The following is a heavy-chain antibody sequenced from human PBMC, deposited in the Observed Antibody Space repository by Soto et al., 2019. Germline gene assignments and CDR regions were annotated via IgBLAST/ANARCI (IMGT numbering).Heavy chain of an antibody. J-gene: IGHJ4*02. CDR1: GGSVSSSDYY. CDR3: ARHQDSYYKDHFDY. D-gene: IGHD3-10*01. Sequence: SETLSLTCTVSGGSVSSSDYYWGWIRQPPGKGLEWIGSVYYSGITYYNPPLKSRVTISVDTPKNQFSLRLRSVTAADTAVYYCARHQDSYYKDHFDYWGQGALVTVSS. CDR2: VYYSGIT. V-gene: IGHV4-39*01.